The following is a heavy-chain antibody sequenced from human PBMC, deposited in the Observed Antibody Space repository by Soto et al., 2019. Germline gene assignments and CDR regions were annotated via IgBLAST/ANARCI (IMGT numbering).Heavy chain of an antibody. D-gene: IGHD3-3*01. Sequence: GASVKVSCKASGYTFTSYGISWVRQAPGQGLEWMGWISAYNGNTNYAQKLQGRVTMTTDTSTSTAYMELRSLRSDDTAVYYCAREGLKHDFWSGYYGSVYYYGMDVWGQGTTVTVS. V-gene: IGHV1-18*01. CDR1: GYTFTSYG. J-gene: IGHJ6*02. CDR2: ISAYNGNT. CDR3: AREGLKHDFWSGYYGSVYYYGMDV.